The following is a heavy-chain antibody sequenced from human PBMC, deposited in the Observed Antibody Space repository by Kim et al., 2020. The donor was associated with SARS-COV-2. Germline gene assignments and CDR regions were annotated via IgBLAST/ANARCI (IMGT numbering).Heavy chain of an antibody. D-gene: IGHD3-16*01. Sequence: TAKGQFTSTRDNSKKTLYLQMNSLRAEDTAVYYCARELRGDYYGMDVWGQGTTVTVSS. J-gene: IGHJ6*02. V-gene: IGHV3-30*07. CDR3: ARELRGDYYGMDV.